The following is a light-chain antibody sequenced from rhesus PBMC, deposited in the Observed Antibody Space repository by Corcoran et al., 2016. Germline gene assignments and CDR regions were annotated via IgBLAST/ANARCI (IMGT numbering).Light chain of an antibody. CDR3: QQYDDLPYS. J-gene: IGKJ2*01. V-gene: IGKV1-19*01. Sequence: DIQMTQSPSSLSASVGDKVTITCQASQGISSGLAWYQQKPGKAPKPLMYYASSLQSGVPSRVSGSGSGTVYTLPISRLRPKCFATYYCQQYDDLPYSFGQGAKVELK. CDR2: YAS. CDR1: QGISSG.